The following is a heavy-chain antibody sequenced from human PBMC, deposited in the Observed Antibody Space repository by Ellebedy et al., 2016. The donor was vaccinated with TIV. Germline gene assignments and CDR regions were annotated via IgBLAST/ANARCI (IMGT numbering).Heavy chain of an antibody. D-gene: IGHD6-19*01. V-gene: IGHV3-74*01. CDR3: ARGSWACSGSMDV. CDR2: LFSYETDT. J-gene: IGHJ6*02. Sequence: GESLKISCAASGFTIGNYWMHWVRQAPGRGLEWVSRLFSYETDTNYAESVKGRFRFSRDNAKNTLYLQMNSLRAEDTAVYYCARGSWACSGSMDVWGQGTTVTVSS. CDR1: GFTIGNYW.